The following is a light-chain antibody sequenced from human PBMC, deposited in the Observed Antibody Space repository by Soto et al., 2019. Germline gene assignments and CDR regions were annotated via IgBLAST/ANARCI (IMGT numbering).Light chain of an antibody. CDR1: QSVTSSY. CDR3: HQYGSAPYT. CDR2: VAS. J-gene: IGKJ2*01. V-gene: IGKV3-20*01. Sequence: EIVLTQSPGTLSLSPGERATLSCRASQSVTSSYLAWYQQKPGQAPRLLIYVASSRATGIPDRFSGSGSGTNFTLTISSLEPEDLAVYYCHQYGSAPYTFGQGTKLEIK.